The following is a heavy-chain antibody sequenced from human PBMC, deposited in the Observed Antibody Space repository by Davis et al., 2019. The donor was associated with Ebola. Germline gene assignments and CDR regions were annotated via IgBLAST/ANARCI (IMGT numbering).Heavy chain of an antibody. Sequence: ASVKVSCKASGYTFTSYGINWVRQAPGQGLEWMGWINPHNGNTNYAQNVQGRVIMTTDTATTTAYMEVGGLRSDDTAVYYCARAQFPTTSDHWGQGTLVTVSS. V-gene: IGHV1-18*01. J-gene: IGHJ4*02. CDR2: INPHNGNT. CDR3: ARAQFPTTSDH. D-gene: IGHD1-1*01. CDR1: GYTFTSYG.